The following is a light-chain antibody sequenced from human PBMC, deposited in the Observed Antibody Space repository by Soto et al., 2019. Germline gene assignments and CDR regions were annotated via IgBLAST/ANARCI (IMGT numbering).Light chain of an antibody. CDR2: DAS. CDR3: QPYDDLPFT. Sequence: DIQMPQSPSSLSASVGDRVTITCQASQNINIYLNWYQQSPGRAPKLLIYDASSLEKGVPSRFSGTGSGTHFTLTISSLQPEDIATYYCQPYDDLPFTFGPGTKVDIK. CDR1: QNINIY. V-gene: IGKV1-33*01. J-gene: IGKJ3*01.